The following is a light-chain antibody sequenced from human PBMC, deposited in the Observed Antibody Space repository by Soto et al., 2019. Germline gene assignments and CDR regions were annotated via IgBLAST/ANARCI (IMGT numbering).Light chain of an antibody. Sequence: AIRMTPYPSSLSASTGDRVTITCRASQGISSYLAWYQQKPGKAPKLLIYAASTLQSGVPSRFSGSGSGTDFTLTISCLQSEDFATYYCQQYYSYPRTFGQGTKV. CDR3: QQYYSYPRT. CDR2: AAS. J-gene: IGKJ1*01. V-gene: IGKV1-8*01. CDR1: QGISSY.